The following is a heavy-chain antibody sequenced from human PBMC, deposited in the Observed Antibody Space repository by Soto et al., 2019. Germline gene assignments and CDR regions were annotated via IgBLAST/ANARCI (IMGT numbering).Heavy chain of an antibody. CDR1: GFTFSSYW. J-gene: IGHJ5*02. CDR2: IKQDGSEK. V-gene: IGHV3-7*03. Sequence: PGGSLRLSCAASGFTFSSYWMSWVRQAPGKGLEWVANIKQDGSEKYYVDSVKGRFTISRDNAKNSLYLQMNSLRAEDTAVYYCARNGRDGYPNWFDPWGQGTLVTVSS. CDR3: ARNGRDGYPNWFDP. D-gene: IGHD5-12*01.